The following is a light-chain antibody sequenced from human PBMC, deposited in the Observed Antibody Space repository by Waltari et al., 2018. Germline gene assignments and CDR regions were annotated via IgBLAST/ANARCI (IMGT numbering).Light chain of an antibody. CDR2: DCT. V-gene: IGLV2-14*01. CDR3: SSYTSSRTLI. Sequence: QSALTQPASVSGSPGQSIAISCTGTTSDIGYNNFVSWYQQNPGKAPKLILYDCTGRPSGVSDRSPGSKAGTPASLTISGLQAEDEADYYCSSYTSSRTLIFGGGTKVTV. J-gene: IGLJ2*01. CDR1: TSDIGYNNF.